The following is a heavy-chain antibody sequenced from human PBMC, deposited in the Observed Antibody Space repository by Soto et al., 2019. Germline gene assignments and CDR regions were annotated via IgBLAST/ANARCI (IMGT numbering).Heavy chain of an antibody. CDR2: IYPSGST. D-gene: IGHD3-22*01. Sequence: SETLSLTCAVSGGSISSSNWWSWVRQPPGKGLEWIGEIYPSGSTNYNPSLKSRVTISVDKSKNQFSLKLSSVTAADTAVYYCARDLTYDSSGYYAFDIWGQGTMVT. V-gene: IGHV4-4*02. J-gene: IGHJ3*02. CDR3: ARDLTYDSSGYYAFDI. CDR1: GGSISSSNW.